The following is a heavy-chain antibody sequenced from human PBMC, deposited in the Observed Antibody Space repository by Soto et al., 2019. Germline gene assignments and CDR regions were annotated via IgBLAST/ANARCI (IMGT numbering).Heavy chain of an antibody. D-gene: IGHD3-22*01. Sequence: ASVKVSCKASGYTFTSYGISWVRQAPGQGLEWMGWISAYNGNTNYAQKIQGRVTMTTDTSTSTAYMELRSLRSDDTAVYYCARDGKIVVSHYYYYGMDVWGQGTTVTVSS. J-gene: IGHJ6*02. V-gene: IGHV1-18*01. CDR1: GYTFTSYG. CDR3: ARDGKIVVSHYYYYGMDV. CDR2: ISAYNGNT.